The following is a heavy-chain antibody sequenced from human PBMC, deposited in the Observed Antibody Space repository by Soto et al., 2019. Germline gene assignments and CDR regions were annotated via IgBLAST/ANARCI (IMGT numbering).Heavy chain of an antibody. CDR1: GFTFSNAW. CDR3: TTDDYDFWSGYYVDY. D-gene: IGHD3-3*01. V-gene: IGHV3-15*01. CDR2: IKSKTDGGTT. J-gene: IGHJ4*02. Sequence: EVQLVESGGGLVKPGGSLRLSCAASGFTFSNAWMSWVRQAPGKGLEWVGRIKSKTDGGTTDYAAPVKGRFTISRVASKNTLYMQMNSLKTEDTSVYYCTTDDYDFWSGYYVDYWGQGTLVNVSA.